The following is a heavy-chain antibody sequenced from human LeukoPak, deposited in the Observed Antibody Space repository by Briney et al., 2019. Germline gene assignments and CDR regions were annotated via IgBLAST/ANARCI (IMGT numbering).Heavy chain of an antibody. V-gene: IGHV6-1*01. CDR3: ARGRVVNYYYYYMDV. D-gene: IGHD3-22*01. J-gene: IGHJ6*03. CDR1: GDSVSSNSAA. Sequence: SQTLSLTCAISGDSVSSNSAAWNWIRQSPSRGLEWLGRTYYRSKWYNDYAVSVKSRITINPDTSKNQFSLKLSSVTAADTAVYYCARGRVVNYYYYYMDVWGKGTTVTVSS. CDR2: TYYRSKWYN.